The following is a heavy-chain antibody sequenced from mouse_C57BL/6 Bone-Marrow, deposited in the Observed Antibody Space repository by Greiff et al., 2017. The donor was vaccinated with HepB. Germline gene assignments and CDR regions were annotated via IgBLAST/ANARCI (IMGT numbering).Heavy chain of an antibody. V-gene: IGHV1-82*01. D-gene: IGHD1-1*01. CDR3: APLYYGSSRFAY. J-gene: IGHJ3*01. CDR1: GYAFSSSW. CDR2: IYPGDGDT. Sequence: VQVVESGPELVKPGASVKISCKASGYAFSSSWMNWVKQRPGKGLEWIGRIYPGDGDTNYNGKFKGKATLTADKSSSTAYMQLSSLTSEDSAVYFCAPLYYGSSRFAYWGQGTLVTVSA.